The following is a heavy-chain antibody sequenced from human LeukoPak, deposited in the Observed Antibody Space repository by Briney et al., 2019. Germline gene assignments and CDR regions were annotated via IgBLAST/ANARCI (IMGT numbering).Heavy chain of an antibody. V-gene: IGHV3-30*02. J-gene: IGHJ3*02. CDR2: IRYGGSNK. CDR3: AKDYGLQAPFDAFDI. Sequence: GGSLRLSCAASGFTFSSYGMHWVRQAPGKGLEWVAFIRYGGSNKYYADSVKGRFTISRDNSKNTLYLQMNSLRAEDTAVYYCAKDYGLQAPFDAFDIWGQGTMVTVSS. CDR1: GFTFSSYG. D-gene: IGHD2-21*02.